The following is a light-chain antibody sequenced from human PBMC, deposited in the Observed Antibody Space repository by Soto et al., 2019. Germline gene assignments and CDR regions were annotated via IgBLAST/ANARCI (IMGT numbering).Light chain of an antibody. V-gene: IGKV3-20*01. CDR2: GAS. CDR3: LQDYNYPWT. Sequence: IVLTQSAXXLXXSXWXRATLSCRASQSVSNNYLAWYQQKPGQAPRLLIYGASSRATGIPDRFSGSGSGTDFTLTISSLQPEEFATYYCLQDYNYPWTFGQGTKVDI. CDR1: QSVSNNY. J-gene: IGKJ1*01.